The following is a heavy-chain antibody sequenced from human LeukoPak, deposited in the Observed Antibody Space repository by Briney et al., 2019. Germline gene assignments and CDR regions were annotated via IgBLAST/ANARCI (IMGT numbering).Heavy chain of an antibody. CDR1: GLTFSNCW. J-gene: IGHJ6*02. Sequence: GSLRLSCAASGLTFSNCWMSWVRQCPGKGLEWVANINQDGSDKYYMDSVKGRFTISRDNAKNSAYLQMNSLGAEDTALYHCARGGGPNYYYGMDVWGQGTTVTVSS. V-gene: IGHV3-7*03. D-gene: IGHD2-15*01. CDR3: ARGGGPNYYYGMDV. CDR2: INQDGSDK.